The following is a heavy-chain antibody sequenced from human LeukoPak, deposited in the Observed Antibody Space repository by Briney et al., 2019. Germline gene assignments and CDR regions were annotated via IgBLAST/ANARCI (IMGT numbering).Heavy chain of an antibody. CDR3: AKDPDSSGYYFDY. V-gene: IGHV3-23*01. J-gene: IGHJ4*02. CDR2: ISGSGGST. Sequence: GGSLRLSCAASGFTFSSYAMSWVRQAPGKGLEWVSAISGSGGSTYYADSMKGRFTISRDNSKNTLYLQMNSLRAEDTAVYYCAKDPDSSGYYFDYWGQGTLVTVSS. D-gene: IGHD3-22*01. CDR1: GFTFSSYA.